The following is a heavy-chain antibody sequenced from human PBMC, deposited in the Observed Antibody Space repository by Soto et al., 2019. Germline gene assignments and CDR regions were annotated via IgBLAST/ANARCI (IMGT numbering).Heavy chain of an antibody. D-gene: IGHD3-10*01. J-gene: IGHJ6*02. CDR2: IYSDGGT. V-gene: IGHV3-53*01. CDR1: GFTVSSNY. CDR3: AREDYYGSGPRDV. Sequence: GWSLILSCAASGFTVSSNYMSWVRQAPGKGLEWVSVIYSDGGTYYADSVKGRFTISRDNSKNTLYLQMNSLRAEDTAVYYCAREDYYGSGPRDVWGQGNTVTV.